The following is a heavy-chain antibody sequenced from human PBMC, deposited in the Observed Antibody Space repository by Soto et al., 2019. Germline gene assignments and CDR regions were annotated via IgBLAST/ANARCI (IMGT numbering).Heavy chain of an antibody. D-gene: IGHD6-13*01. CDR3: AGSVMSGMNYGMDV. J-gene: IGHJ6*02. V-gene: IGHV4-39*01. Sequence: SETLSLTCTVSGGSISSSSYYWGWIRQPPGKGLEWIGSIYYSGSTYYNPSLKSRVTISVDTSKNQFSLKLSSVTAADTAVYYCAGSVMSGMNYGMDVCGQGTTVTVSS. CDR2: IYYSGST. CDR1: GGSISSSSYY.